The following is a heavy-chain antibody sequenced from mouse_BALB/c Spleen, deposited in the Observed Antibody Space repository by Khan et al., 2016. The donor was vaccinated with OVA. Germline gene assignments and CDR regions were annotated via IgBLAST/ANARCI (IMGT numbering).Heavy chain of an antibody. V-gene: IGHV5-6*01. CDR3: ARHAYYYDREGFAY. CDR1: GFTFSTYG. CDR2: ISTGGSYT. J-gene: IGHJ3*01. D-gene: IGHD1-1*01. Sequence: EVKLVESGGDLVKPGGSLKLSCAASGFTFSTYGMSWVRQTPDKRLEWVATISTGGSYTYYPDSVKGRFTISRDNAKNTLYLQMSSLKSEDTAMFYCARHAYYYDREGFAYWGQGTLVTVSA.